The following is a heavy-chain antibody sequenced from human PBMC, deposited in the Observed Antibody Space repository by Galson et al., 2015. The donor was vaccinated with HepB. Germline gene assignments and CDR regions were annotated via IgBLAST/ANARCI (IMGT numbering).Heavy chain of an antibody. D-gene: IGHD7-27*01. Sequence: ISGDSVSSNSAAWNWIRQSPSRGLEWLGRTYYRSKWYNDYAVSVKSRITINPDTSKNQFSLQLNSVTPEDTAVYYCARAKIRRAPLGYDYWGQGTLVTVSS. V-gene: IGHV6-1*01. CDR1: GDSVSSNSAA. CDR2: TYYRSKWYN. CDR3: ARAKIRRAPLGYDY. J-gene: IGHJ4*02.